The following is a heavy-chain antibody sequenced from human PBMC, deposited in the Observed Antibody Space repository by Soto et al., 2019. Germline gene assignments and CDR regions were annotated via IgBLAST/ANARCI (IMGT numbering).Heavy chain of an antibody. CDR1: GYTFTNYY. CDR2: INPSGGST. V-gene: IGHV1-46*01. Sequence: AAVKASCKASGYTFTNYYMHWVRQAPGQGLEWMGIINPSGGSTSYAQKFQGRVTMTRDTSTSTVYMELSSLRSEDTAVYYCARVSVAGTGREYYYYGVNVWGQGTTVTVSS. J-gene: IGHJ6*02. D-gene: IGHD6-19*01. CDR3: ARVSVAGTGREYYYYGVNV.